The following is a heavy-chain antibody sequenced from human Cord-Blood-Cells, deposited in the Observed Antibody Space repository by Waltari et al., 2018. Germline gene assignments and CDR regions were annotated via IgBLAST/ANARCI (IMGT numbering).Heavy chain of an antibody. CDR3: ARESGIAALDYYYYGMDV. CDR2: IWYDGSNK. D-gene: IGHD6-25*01. J-gene: IGHJ6*02. Sequence: GRSLRLSCAASGFTFSSYGMHWVRQAPGTGLEWVAVIWYDGSNKYYADSVKGRFTISRDNSKNTLYLQMNSLRAEDTAVYYCARESGIAALDYYYYGMDVWGQGTTVTVSS. V-gene: IGHV3-33*01. CDR1: GFTFSSYG.